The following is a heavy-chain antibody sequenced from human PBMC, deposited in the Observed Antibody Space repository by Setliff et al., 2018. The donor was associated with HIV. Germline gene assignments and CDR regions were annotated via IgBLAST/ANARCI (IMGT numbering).Heavy chain of an antibody. CDR1: GLTGLTFSNYA. CDR3: AKDQGIVVITKDAFDI. J-gene: IGHJ3*02. CDR2: ISSSGSTI. Sequence: GGSLRLSCAASGLTGLTFSNYAMSWIRQAPGKGLEWVSYISSSGSTIYYADSVKGRFTISRDNAKNSLYLQMNSLRAEDTAVYYCAKDQGIVVITKDAFDIWGQGTMVTVSS. V-gene: IGHV3-11*01. D-gene: IGHD3-22*01.